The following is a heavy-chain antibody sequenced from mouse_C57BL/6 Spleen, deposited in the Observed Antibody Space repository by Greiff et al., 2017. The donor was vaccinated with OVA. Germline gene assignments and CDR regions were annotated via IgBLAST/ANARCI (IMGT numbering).Heavy chain of an antibody. D-gene: IGHD1-1*01. CDR2: IRNKANGYTT. V-gene: IGHV7-3*01. Sequence: EVHLVESGGGLVQPGGSLSLSCAASGFTFTDYYMSWVRQPPGKALEWLGFIRNKANGYTTEYSASVKGRFTISRDNSQSILYLQMNALRAEDSATYYCARAFHYYGSSYEYYAMDYWGQGTSVTVSS. J-gene: IGHJ4*01. CDR3: ARAFHYYGSSYEYYAMDY. CDR1: GFTFTDYY.